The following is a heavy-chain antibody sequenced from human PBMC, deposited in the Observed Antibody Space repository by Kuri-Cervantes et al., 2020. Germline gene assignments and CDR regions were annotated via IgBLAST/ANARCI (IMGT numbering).Heavy chain of an antibody. D-gene: IGHD2-2*01. CDR1: GGSISSYY. Sequence: SETLSLTCTVSGGSISSYYWSWIRQPPGKGLEWIGYIYYSGSTNYNPSLKSRVTISVDTSKNQFSLELSSVTAADTAVYYCARVGSSYAHSGDAFDIWGQGTMVTVSS. J-gene: IGHJ3*02. CDR2: IYYSGST. V-gene: IGHV4-59*01. CDR3: ARVGSSYAHSGDAFDI.